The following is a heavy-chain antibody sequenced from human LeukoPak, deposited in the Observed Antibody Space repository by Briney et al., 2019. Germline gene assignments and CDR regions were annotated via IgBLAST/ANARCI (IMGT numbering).Heavy chain of an antibody. V-gene: IGHV3-23*01. J-gene: IGHJ4*02. D-gene: IGHD3-22*01. CDR3: AKTGGVITTNVDY. CDR2: ISGSGGST. Sequence: GGSLRLSCAVSGFTFSSYAMSWVRQAPGKGLEWVSVISGSGGSTYYADSVKGRFTISRDKSKNTLYLQMNSLRAEDPAVYYCAKTGGVITTNVDYWGQGTLVTVSS. CDR1: GFTFSSYA.